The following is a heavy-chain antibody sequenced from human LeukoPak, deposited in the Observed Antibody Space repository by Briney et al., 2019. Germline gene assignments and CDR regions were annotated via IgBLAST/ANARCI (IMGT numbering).Heavy chain of an antibody. CDR3: ARGVRSSSWYSLVYY. Sequence: ASVKVSCKASGYTFTGYYMHWVRQAPGQGLEWMGWINPNSGGTNYAQKFQGRVTMTRNTSISTAYMELSSLRSEDTAVYYCARGVRSSSWYSLVYYWGQGTLVTVSS. J-gene: IGHJ4*02. CDR1: GYTFTGYY. CDR2: INPNSGGT. D-gene: IGHD6-13*01. V-gene: IGHV1-2*02.